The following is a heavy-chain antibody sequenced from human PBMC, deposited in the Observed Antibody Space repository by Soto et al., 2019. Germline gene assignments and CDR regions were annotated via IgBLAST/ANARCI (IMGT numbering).Heavy chain of an antibody. Sequence: GGSLRLSCAASGFTFTRYSMNWVRQAPRKGLEWVSSISSTTNYIYYGDSMKGRFTISRDNAKNSLYLEMNSLRAEDTAVYYCARESEDLTPNFDYWGQGTLFAVYS. D-gene: IGHD2-15*01. CDR1: GFTFTRYS. CDR2: ISSTTNYI. J-gene: IGHJ4*02. V-gene: IGHV3-21*06. CDR3: ARESEDLTPNFDY.